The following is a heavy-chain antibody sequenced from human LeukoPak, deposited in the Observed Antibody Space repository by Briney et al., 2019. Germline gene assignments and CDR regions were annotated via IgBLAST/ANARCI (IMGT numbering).Heavy chain of an antibody. Sequence: GGSLRLSCAASGFTFGSYEMNWVRQAPGKGLEWVSYIDGSGTIIHYADSVKGRFTISRDNSKNTLYLQMNSLRAEDTAVYYCAKPCRSGLSPFDAFDIWGQGTMVTVSS. CDR2: IDGSGTII. D-gene: IGHD6-19*01. J-gene: IGHJ3*02. V-gene: IGHV3-48*03. CDR1: GFTFGSYE. CDR3: AKPCRSGLSPFDAFDI.